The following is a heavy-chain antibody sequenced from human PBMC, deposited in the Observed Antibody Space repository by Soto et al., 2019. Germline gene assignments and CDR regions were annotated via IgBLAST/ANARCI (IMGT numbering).Heavy chain of an antibody. V-gene: IGHV3-23*01. Sequence: GGSLRLSCAASGFTFSSYAMSWVRQAPGKGLEWVSAISGSGGSTYYADSVKGRFTISRDNAKNTLYLQMNSLRAEDTAVYHCATDAYYGSGSYFYYGMDVWGQGTTVTVSS. J-gene: IGHJ6*02. CDR2: ISGSGGST. D-gene: IGHD3-10*01. CDR1: GFTFSSYA. CDR3: ATDAYYGSGSYFYYGMDV.